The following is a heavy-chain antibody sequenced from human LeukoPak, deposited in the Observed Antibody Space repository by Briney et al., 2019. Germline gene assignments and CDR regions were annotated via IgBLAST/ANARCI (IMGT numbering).Heavy chain of an antibody. D-gene: IGHD2-2*01. V-gene: IGHV3-21*01. J-gene: IGHJ6*03. Sequence: GGSLRLSCAASGFTFNSYSMNWVRQAPGKGLEWVASIISISSHIYYADSVKGRFTISRDNAKNSLYLQMNSLGAEDTAVYYCARTRAPSNGRVLYYMDVWGKGTTVTVSS. CDR3: ARTRAPSNGRVLYYMDV. CDR1: GFTFNSYS. CDR2: IISISSHI.